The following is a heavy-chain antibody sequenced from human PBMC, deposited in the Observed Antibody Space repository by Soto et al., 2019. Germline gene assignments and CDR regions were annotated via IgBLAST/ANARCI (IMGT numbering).Heavy chain of an antibody. J-gene: IGHJ4*02. Sequence: GASVKISCKASGYTFTVYYMHWVRQAPGQGLEWMGWINPNSGGTNYAQKFQGRVTMTRDTSISTAYMELSRLRSDDTAVYYCARDRGDYYDSSGYYSIYYFDYWGQGTLVTVSS. V-gene: IGHV1-2*02. CDR2: INPNSGGT. CDR3: ARDRGDYYDSSGYYSIYYFDY. CDR1: GYTFTVYY. D-gene: IGHD3-22*01.